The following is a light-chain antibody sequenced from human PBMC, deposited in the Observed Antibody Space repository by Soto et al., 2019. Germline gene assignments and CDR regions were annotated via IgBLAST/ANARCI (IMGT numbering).Light chain of an antibody. J-gene: IGLJ1*01. Sequence: QLVLTQSPSASASLGASVKPTCTLSSGHSSYAIAWHQQQPEKGPRYLMKLNSDGSHSRGDGIPDRFSGSSSGAERYLTISSLQSEDEADYYCQTWGTGIHVFGTGTKLTVL. CDR2: LNSDGSH. CDR3: QTWGTGIHV. CDR1: SGHSSYA. V-gene: IGLV4-69*01.